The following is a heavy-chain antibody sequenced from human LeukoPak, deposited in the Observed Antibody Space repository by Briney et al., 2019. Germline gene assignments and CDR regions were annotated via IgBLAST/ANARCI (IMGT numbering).Heavy chain of an antibody. D-gene: IGHD5-24*01. V-gene: IGHV4-34*01. CDR2: INHSGST. CDR1: GGSFSGYY. CDR3: ARGVEKSTHWFDP. J-gene: IGHJ5*02. Sequence: PSETLSLTCAVYGGSFSGYYWSWIRQPPGKGLEWIGEINHSGSTNYNPSLKSRVTISVDTSKNQFSLKLSSVTAADTAVYYCARGVEKSTHWFDPWGQGTLVTVSS.